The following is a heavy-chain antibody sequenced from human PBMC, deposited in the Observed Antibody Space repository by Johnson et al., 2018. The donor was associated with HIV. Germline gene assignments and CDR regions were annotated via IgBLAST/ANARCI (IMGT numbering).Heavy chain of an antibody. J-gene: IGHJ3*02. V-gene: IGHV3-11*04. CDR3: ARSRSGSRNAFDI. CDR2: ISSSGTTL. CDR1: GFTFSDYY. D-gene: IGHD3-10*01. Sequence: QVQLVESGGGVVQPGRSLRLSCAASGFTFSDYYMEWIRQAPGKGLEWLSYISSSGTTLYYADSVKGRFIISRDNAKNSLHLQLNRLRAEDTTVYYCARSRSGSRNAFDIWGQGTMVTVSS.